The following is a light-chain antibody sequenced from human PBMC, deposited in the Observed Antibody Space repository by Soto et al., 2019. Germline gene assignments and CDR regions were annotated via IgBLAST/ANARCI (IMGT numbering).Light chain of an antibody. V-gene: IGLV2-14*01. CDR2: DVS. J-gene: IGLJ2*01. CDR3: SSYTGSSTPYVV. CDR1: TSNVGGYKY. Sequence: QSDLTQPASVSGSPGQSITISCTGTTSNVGGYKYVSWYQQHPGKPPKLMIYDVSNRPLGISNRFSGSKSGNTASLTISGLQAVDEAEYYCSSYTGSSTPYVVFGGGTKLTVL.